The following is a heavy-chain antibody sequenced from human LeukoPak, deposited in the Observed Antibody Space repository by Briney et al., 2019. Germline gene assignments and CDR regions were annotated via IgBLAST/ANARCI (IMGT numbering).Heavy chain of an antibody. D-gene: IGHD3-22*01. Sequence: SVKVSCKASGGTFSSYAISWMRQAPGQGLEWMGGIIPIFGTANYAQKFQGRVTITADESTSTAYMELSSLRSEDTAVYYCARGNHYYYDSKGYFDYWGQGTLVTVSS. J-gene: IGHJ4*02. CDR2: IIPIFGTA. CDR3: ARGNHYYYDSKGYFDY. CDR1: GGTFSSYA. V-gene: IGHV1-69*13.